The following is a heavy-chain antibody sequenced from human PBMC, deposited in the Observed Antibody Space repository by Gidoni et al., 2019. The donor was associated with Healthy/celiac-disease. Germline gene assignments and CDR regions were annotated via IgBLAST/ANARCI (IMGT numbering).Heavy chain of an antibody. CDR1: GFTFSNAW. D-gene: IGHD3-22*01. Sequence: VQLVESGGGLVKPGGSLRLSCAASGFTFSNAWMSWVRQAPGKGLEWVGRIKSKTDGGTTDYAAPVKGRFTISRDDSKNTLYLQMNSLKTEDTAVYYCTTDTYYYDSSGYYLPYYFDYWGQGTLVTVSS. V-gene: IGHV3-15*01. J-gene: IGHJ4*02. CDR3: TTDTYYYDSSGYYLPYYFDY. CDR2: IKSKTDGGTT.